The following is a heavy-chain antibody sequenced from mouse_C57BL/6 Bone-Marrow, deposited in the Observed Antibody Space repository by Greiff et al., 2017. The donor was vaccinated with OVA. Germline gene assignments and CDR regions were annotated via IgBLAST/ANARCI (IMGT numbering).Heavy chain of an antibody. V-gene: IGHV1-55*01. CDR1: GYTFTSYW. D-gene: IGHD2-3*01. CDR3: ARWGWLPHYYAMDY. CDR2: IYPGSGST. Sequence: QVQLQQPGAELVKPGASVKMSCKASGYTFTSYWITWVKQRPGQGLEWLGDIYPGSGSTNYNQKFKGQATLTVDKSSSTAYMQLSSLTSEDSAVYYCARWGWLPHYYAMDYWGQGTSVTVSS. J-gene: IGHJ4*01.